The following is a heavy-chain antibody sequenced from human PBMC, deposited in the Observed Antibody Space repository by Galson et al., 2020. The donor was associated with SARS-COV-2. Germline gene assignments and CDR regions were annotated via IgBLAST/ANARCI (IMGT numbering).Heavy chain of an antibody. D-gene: IGHD4-17*01. V-gene: IGHV2-5*01. CDR3: AHERSYDYGCNVAFDY. CDR1: GFSLTTNGMG. J-gene: IGHJ4*02. CDR2: IYWNDDK. Sequence: SGPTLVKPTQTLTLTCTFSGFSLTTNGMGVGWIRQPPGKALEWLALIYWNDDKRYSPSLKNRLTITKDTSENQVVLTMTNMDPVDAGTYYCAHERSYDYGCNVAFDYWGQGSLITVSS.